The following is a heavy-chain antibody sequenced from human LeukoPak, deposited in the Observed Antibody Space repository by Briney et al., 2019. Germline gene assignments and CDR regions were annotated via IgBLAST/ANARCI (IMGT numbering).Heavy chain of an antibody. D-gene: IGHD3-22*01. CDR1: GGTFSSYA. Sequence: ASVKVSCKASGGTFSSYAISWVRQAPGQGLEWMGGIIPIFGTANYAQKFQGRVTITADESTSTAYMELSSLRFEDTAVYYCAREISGYKSAPFDYWGQGTLVTVSS. V-gene: IGHV1-69*13. J-gene: IGHJ4*02. CDR2: IIPIFGTA. CDR3: AREISGYKSAPFDY.